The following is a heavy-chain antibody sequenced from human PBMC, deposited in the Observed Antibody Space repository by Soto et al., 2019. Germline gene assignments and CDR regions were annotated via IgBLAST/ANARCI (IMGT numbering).Heavy chain of an antibody. V-gene: IGHV1-18*04. CDR2: ISAYNGNT. D-gene: IGHD5-12*01. CDR1: GCSCTSYG. Sequence: VKVCYKVCGCSCTSYGISWVRQAPGQGLEWMGWISAYNGNTNYAQKLQGRVTMTTDTSTSTAYMELRSLRSDDTAVYYCARVEVATTPYYFDYWGQGTLVTVSS. J-gene: IGHJ4*02. CDR3: ARVEVATTPYYFDY.